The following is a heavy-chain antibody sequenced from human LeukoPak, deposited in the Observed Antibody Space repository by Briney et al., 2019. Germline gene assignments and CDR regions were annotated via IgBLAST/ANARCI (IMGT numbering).Heavy chain of an antibody. V-gene: IGHV3-66*02. Sequence: GGSLRLSCAASGFTVSNNYMSWVRQAPGKGLEWVSVIYSGGSTYYADSVKGRFTISRDNSKNTLYLQINSLRPEDTAVYYCAREMSIASDYWGQGTLVTVSS. D-gene: IGHD6-6*01. J-gene: IGHJ4*02. CDR3: AREMSIASDY. CDR1: GFTVSNNY. CDR2: IYSGGST.